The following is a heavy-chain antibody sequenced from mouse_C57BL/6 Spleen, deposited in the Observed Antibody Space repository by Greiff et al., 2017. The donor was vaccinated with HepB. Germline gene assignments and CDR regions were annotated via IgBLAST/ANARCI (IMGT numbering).Heavy chain of an antibody. V-gene: IGHV1-82*01. CDR3: ARGDYYGSSFDY. J-gene: IGHJ2*01. CDR2: IYPGDGDT. Sequence: VQLQQSGPELVKPGASVKISCKASGYAFSSSWMNWVKQRPGKGLEWIGRIYPGDGDTNYNGKFKGKATLTADKSSITAYMQLSSLTSEDSAVYFCARGDYYGSSFDYWGQGTTLTVSS. D-gene: IGHD1-1*01. CDR1: GYAFSSSW.